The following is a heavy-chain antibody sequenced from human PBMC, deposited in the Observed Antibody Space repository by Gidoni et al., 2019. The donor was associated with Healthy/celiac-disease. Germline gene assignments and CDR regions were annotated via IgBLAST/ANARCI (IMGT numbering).Heavy chain of an antibody. J-gene: IGHJ4*02. D-gene: IGHD3-3*01. V-gene: IGHV1-2*06. CDR3: ARELLRFLEWLPVDY. Sequence: QVQLVQYGAEVKKPGASVKVSCKASGYTFTGYYMHWVRQAPGQGLAWMGRINPNSGGTNYAQKVQGRVTMTRDTSISTAYMELSRLRSDDTAVYYCARELLRFLEWLPVDYWGQGTLVTVSS. CDR2: INPNSGGT. CDR1: GYTFTGYY.